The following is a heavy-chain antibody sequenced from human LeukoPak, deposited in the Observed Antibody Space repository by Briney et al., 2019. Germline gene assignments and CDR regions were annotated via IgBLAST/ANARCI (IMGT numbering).Heavy chain of an antibody. CDR1: GFTFSSYA. D-gene: IGHD3-22*01. CDR3: AKVGETYYYDSSGYFDY. CDR2: ISGSGGST. V-gene: IGHV3-23*01. J-gene: IGHJ4*02. Sequence: PGGSLRLSCAASGFTFSSYAMSWVRQAPGKGLEWVSAISGSGGSTYYADSVKGRFTIPRDNSKNALYLQMNSLRAEDTAVYYCAKVGETYYYDSSGYFDYWGQGTLVTVSS.